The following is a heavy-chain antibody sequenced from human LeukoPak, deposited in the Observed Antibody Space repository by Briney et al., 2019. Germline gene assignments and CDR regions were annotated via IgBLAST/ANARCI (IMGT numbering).Heavy chain of an antibody. CDR1: GFTFSSYS. D-gene: IGHD3-22*01. CDR3: ARAGYYYDSSED. Sequence: GGSLRLSCAASGFTFSSYSMNWVRHAPGKGLEWVLYISSSSSTIYYADSVKGRFTISRDNAKNSLYLQMNSLRDEDTAVYYCARAGYYYDSSEDWGQGTLVTVSS. CDR2: ISSSSSTI. J-gene: IGHJ4*02. V-gene: IGHV3-48*02.